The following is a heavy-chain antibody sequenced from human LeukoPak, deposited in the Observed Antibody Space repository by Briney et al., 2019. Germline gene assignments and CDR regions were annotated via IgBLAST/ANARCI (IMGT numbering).Heavy chain of an antibody. J-gene: IGHJ4*02. D-gene: IGHD6-19*01. CDR3: ARALDSSGWDGRDY. Sequence: GRSLRLSCAASGFSFNSYAMHWARQAPGKGLEWVAVISYDGSNKDYADSVKGRFTISRDKSKNTLYLQMNSLRAEDTAVYYCARALDSSGWDGRDYWGQGTLVTVSS. CDR1: GFSFNSYA. V-gene: IGHV3-30-3*01. CDR2: ISYDGSNK.